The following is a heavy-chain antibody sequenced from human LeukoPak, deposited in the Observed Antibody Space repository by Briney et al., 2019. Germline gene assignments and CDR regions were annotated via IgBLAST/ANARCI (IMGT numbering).Heavy chain of an antibody. CDR2: IYYSGST. V-gene: IGHV4-59*01. D-gene: IGHD4-23*01. CDR3: ARVWWYGGNSGGATGAFDI. Sequence: KPSETLSLPCTVSGGSISSNYWSWIRQPPGKGLEWIGYIYYSGSTNYNPSLKSRVTISVDTSKNQFSLKLSSVTAADTAVYYCARVWWYGGNSGGATGAFDIWGQGTMVTVSS. J-gene: IGHJ3*02. CDR1: GGSISSNY.